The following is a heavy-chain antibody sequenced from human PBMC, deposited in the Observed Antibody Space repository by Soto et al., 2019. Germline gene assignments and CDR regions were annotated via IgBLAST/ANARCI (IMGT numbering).Heavy chain of an antibody. V-gene: IGHV3-21*01. CDR2: ISSSSSYI. CDR3: ARAQPAYCGGDCSRTEYFQH. J-gene: IGHJ1*01. D-gene: IGHD2-21*02. CDR1: GFTFSSYS. Sequence: GGSLRLSCAASGFTFSSYSMNWVRQAPGKGLEWVSSISSSSSYIYYADSLKGRFTISRDNAKNSLYLQMNSLRAEDTAVYYCARAQPAYCGGDCSRTEYFQHWGQGTLVTVSS.